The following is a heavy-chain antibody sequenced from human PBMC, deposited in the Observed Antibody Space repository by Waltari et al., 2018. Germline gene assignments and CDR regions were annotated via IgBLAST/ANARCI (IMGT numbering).Heavy chain of an antibody. CDR1: GYSFTSYW. CDR2: IYPGDSDT. CDR3: ARHPNPTKYSSGWYDDY. J-gene: IGHJ4*02. V-gene: IGHV5-51*01. Sequence: EVQLVQSGAEVKKPGESLKISCKGSGYSFTSYWIGWGRQMPGKGLEWMGIIYPGDSDTRYSPSFQGQVTISADKSISTAYLQWSSLKASDTAMYYCARHPNPTKYSSGWYDDYWGQGTLVTVSS. D-gene: IGHD6-19*01.